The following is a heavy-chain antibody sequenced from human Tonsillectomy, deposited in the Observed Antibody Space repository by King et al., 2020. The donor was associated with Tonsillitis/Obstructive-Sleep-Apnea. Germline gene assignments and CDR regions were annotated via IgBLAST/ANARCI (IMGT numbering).Heavy chain of an antibody. Sequence: VQLVESGGGVVQPGRSLRLSCAASGFTFSSYGMHWVRQAPGKGLEWVALIWYDGSNKHYADSVKGRFTISRDNSKNTLYLQINSLRAEDTAVYFCARDPIQLRFLDWLGYYYGMDVWGQGTTVTVSS. J-gene: IGHJ6*02. CDR3: ARDPIQLRFLDWLGYYYGMDV. D-gene: IGHD3-3*01. CDR2: IWYDGSNK. V-gene: IGHV3-33*01. CDR1: GFTFSSYG.